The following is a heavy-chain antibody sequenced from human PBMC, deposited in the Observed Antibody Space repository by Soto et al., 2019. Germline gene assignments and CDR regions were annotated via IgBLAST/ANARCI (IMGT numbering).Heavy chain of an antibody. CDR1: GYTLTELS. V-gene: IGHV1-24*01. Sequence: VSVKVSCKVSGYTLTELSMHWVRQAPGKGLEWMGGFDPEDGETIYAQKFQGRVTMTEDTSTDTAYMELSSLRSEDTAVYYCAALSYSSGEFDPWGQGTLVTVSS. J-gene: IGHJ5*02. CDR3: AALSYSSGEFDP. D-gene: IGHD6-25*01. CDR2: FDPEDGET.